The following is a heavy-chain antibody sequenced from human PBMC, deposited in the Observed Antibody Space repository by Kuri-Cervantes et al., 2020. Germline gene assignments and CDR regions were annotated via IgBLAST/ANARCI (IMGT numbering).Heavy chain of an antibody. CDR3: ATLKVGYYYMDV. D-gene: IGHD1-26*01. V-gene: IGHV4-30-4*08. Sequence: SETLSLTCTVSGGSVSSGDYYWSWIRQPPGKGLEWIGYIYYSGSTYYNPSLKSRITILVDTSKNHFSLKLSSVTAADTAVYYCATLKVGYYYMDVWGKGTTVTVSS. CDR2: IYYSGST. J-gene: IGHJ6*03. CDR1: GGSVSSGDYY.